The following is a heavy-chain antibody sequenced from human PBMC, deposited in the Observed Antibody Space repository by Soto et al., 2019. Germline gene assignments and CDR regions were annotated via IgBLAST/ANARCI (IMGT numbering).Heavy chain of an antibody. D-gene: IGHD3-3*01. CDR3: ASTSRYYDFWSGYTTDV. J-gene: IGHJ6*02. Sequence: SETLSLTCTVSGGSISSGGYYWSWIRQHPGKGLEWIGYIYYSGSTYYNPSLKSRVTISVDTSKNQFSLKLSSVTAADTAVYYCASTSRYYDFWSGYTTDVWGQGTTVTVSS. V-gene: IGHV4-31*03. CDR2: IYYSGST. CDR1: GGSISSGGYY.